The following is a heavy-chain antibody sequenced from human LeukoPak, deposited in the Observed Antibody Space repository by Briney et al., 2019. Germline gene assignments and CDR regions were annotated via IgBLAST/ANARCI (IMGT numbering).Heavy chain of an antibody. CDR3: ATDVGQLWSPDN. CDR1: GFTFSDYY. J-gene: IGHJ4*02. CDR2: ISGSGNTI. V-gene: IGHV3-11*01. D-gene: IGHD5-18*01. Sequence: GGSLRLSRAASGFTFSDYYMSWIRQAPGKGLEWVSYISGSGNTIFYADSMKGRFTISRDNAKNSVYLHMNRLRADDTAVYYCATDVGQLWSPDNWGQGTLVTVSS.